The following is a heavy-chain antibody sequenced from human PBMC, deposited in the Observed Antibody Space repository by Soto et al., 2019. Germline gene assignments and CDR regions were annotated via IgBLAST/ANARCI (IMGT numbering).Heavy chain of an antibody. CDR2: ISGSGGST. D-gene: IGHD5-12*01. Sequence: GGSLRLSCAASGFTFSSYAMSWVRQAPGKELEWVSAISGSGGSTYYADSVKGRFTISRDNSKNTLYLQMNSLRAEDTAVYYCAKDQVDIVATIDFYYYYGMDVWGQGTTVTVSS. J-gene: IGHJ6*02. CDR3: AKDQVDIVATIDFYYYYGMDV. V-gene: IGHV3-23*01. CDR1: GFTFSSYA.